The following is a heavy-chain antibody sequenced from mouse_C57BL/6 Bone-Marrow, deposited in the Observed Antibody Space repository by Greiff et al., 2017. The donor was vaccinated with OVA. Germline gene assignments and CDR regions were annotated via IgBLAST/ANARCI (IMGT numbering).Heavy chain of an antibody. CDR2: IWSGGST. V-gene: IGHV2-4*01. Sequence: VHLVESGPGLVQPSQSLSITCTVSGFSLTSYGVHWVRQPPGKGLEWLGVIWSGGSTDYNAAFISRLSISKDNSKSQVFFKMNSLQADDTAIYYCAKGPITTVVDYYAMDYWGQGTSVTVSS. CDR1: GFSLTSYG. CDR3: AKGPITTVVDYYAMDY. J-gene: IGHJ4*01. D-gene: IGHD1-1*01.